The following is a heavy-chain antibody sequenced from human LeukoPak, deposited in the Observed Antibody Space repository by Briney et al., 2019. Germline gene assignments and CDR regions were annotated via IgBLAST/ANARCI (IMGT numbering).Heavy chain of an antibody. J-gene: IGHJ4*02. CDR1: GGSFTSSNYY. V-gene: IGHV4-39*01. D-gene: IGHD6-13*01. CDR3: ARPGYSSSWSYFDY. CDR2: IHYGGSA. Sequence: SETLSLTCTVSGGSFTSSNYYWGWIRQPPGKGLEWIGSIHYGGSAFYNPSLKSRVTMFVDTSKNQFSLKLSSVTAADTAIYYCARPGYSSSWSYFDYWSRGTLVTVSS.